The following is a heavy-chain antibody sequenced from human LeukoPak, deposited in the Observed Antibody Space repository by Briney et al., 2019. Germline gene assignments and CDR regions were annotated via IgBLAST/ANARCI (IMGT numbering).Heavy chain of an antibody. CDR1: GGSFSGYY. CDR2: INHSGST. J-gene: IGHJ4*02. D-gene: IGHD1-1*01. CDR3: ARGKNADY. Sequence: SETLSLTCAVYGGSFSGYYWSWIRQPPGKGLEWIGEINHSGSTNYNPSLKSRVTISVDTSKNQFSLKLSPVTAADTAVYYCARGKNADYWGQGTLVTVSS. V-gene: IGHV4-34*01.